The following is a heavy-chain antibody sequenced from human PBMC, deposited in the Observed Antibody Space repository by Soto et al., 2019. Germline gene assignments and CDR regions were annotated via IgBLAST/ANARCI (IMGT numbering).Heavy chain of an antibody. CDR3: ARDLTISSSWSHYYYYGMDV. J-gene: IGHJ6*02. CDR2: IYSGGST. V-gene: IGHV3-53*02. Sequence: EVQLVETGGGLIQPGGSLRLSCAASGFTVSSNYMSWVRQAQGKGLDWVSVIYSGGSTYYADSVKGRFTISRDNSKNTLYLQMNSLRGEDTAVSYCARDLTISSSWSHYYYYGMDVWGQGTTVTVSS. CDR1: GFTVSSNY. D-gene: IGHD6-13*01.